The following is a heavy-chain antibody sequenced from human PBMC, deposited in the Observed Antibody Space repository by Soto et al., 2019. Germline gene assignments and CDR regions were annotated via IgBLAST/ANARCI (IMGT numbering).Heavy chain of an antibody. CDR3: ARGLDFYGSGSPDLNGY. Sequence: SETLSLTCSVSGGSVSGASYYWSWIRQPPGKGLEWIGNINHSGATNYNPSLKTRATISVDTSKKQFSLKLTSLTSADTAVYYCARGLDFYGSGSPDLNGYWGQGTLVTVSS. V-gene: IGHV4-61*01. D-gene: IGHD3-10*01. CDR1: GGSVSGASYY. CDR2: INHSGAT. J-gene: IGHJ4*02.